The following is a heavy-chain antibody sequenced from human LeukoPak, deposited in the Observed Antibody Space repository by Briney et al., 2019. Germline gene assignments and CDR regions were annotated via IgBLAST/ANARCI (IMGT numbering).Heavy chain of an antibody. D-gene: IGHD1-26*01. CDR2: VYTSGST. CDR3: SRAVGSSESNWFDP. V-gene: IGHV4-61*02. J-gene: IGHJ5*02. Sequence: SETLSLTCTVSGGSISSGSYHWSWIRQPPGKGLEWIGRVYTSGSTNYNPSLDSRVTMSVYRSKNQFSVKLSSVTAADTAVYYCSRAVGSSESNWFDPWGQGALVTVSS. CDR1: GGSISSGSYH.